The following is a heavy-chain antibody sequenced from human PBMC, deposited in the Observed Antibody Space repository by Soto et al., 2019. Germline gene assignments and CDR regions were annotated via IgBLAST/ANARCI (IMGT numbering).Heavy chain of an antibody. J-gene: IGHJ5*02. Sequence: GESLKISCNGSGYMFTSNWIAWVRQMHVKGLEWMGIIYPGDSDARYSPSFQGQVTISVDKSISTAYLQWSSLKASDTAIYYCARQLGHDYINNWFDPWGQGTLVTVSS. CDR1: GYMFTSNW. CDR2: IYPGDSDA. D-gene: IGHD4-4*01. V-gene: IGHV5-51*01. CDR3: ARQLGHDYINNWFDP.